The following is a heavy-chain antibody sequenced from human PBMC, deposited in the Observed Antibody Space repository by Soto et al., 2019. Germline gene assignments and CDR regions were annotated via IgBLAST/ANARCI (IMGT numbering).Heavy chain of an antibody. CDR3: ARHEGWTGPDQ. Sequence: SETLSLTCAVSGASIGSGGWWSWVRQPPGKGKEWIAEIFHDGSTNYSPSLKRRVTISVDKSQNQFSLNVYSVTAADTAVYYCARHEGWTGPDQWGQGTLVTVSS. CDR2: IFHDGST. J-gene: IGHJ5*02. V-gene: IGHV4-4*02. D-gene: IGHD2-8*02. CDR1: GASIGSGGW.